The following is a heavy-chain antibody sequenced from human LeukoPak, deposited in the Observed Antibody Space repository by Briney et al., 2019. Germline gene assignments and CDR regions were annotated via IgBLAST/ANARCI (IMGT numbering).Heavy chain of an antibody. D-gene: IGHD6-6*01. CDR2: IYYSGST. Sequence: PSETLSLTCTVSGGSISSGDYYWSWIRQPPGKGLEWIGYIYYSGSTYYNPSLESRLTISGDTSKNQFSLRLSSVTAADTAVYYCARGTWSSSIDYWGQGTLVTVSS. CDR1: GGSISSGDYY. V-gene: IGHV4-30-4*01. CDR3: ARGTWSSSIDY. J-gene: IGHJ4*02.